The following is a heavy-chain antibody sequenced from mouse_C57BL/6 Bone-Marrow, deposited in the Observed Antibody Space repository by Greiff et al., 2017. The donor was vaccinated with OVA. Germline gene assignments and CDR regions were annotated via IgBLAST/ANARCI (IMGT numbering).Heavy chain of an antibody. D-gene: IGHD1-1*01. V-gene: IGHV1-81*01. Sequence: VKLQQSGAELARPGASVKLSCKASGYTFTSYGISWVKQRTGQGLEWIGEIYPRSGNTYYNEKFKGKATLTADKSSSTAYMELRSLTSEDSAVYFCARDYGSSYKFAYWGQGTLVTVSA. CDR2: IYPRSGNT. CDR3: ARDYGSSYKFAY. J-gene: IGHJ3*01. CDR1: GYTFTSYG.